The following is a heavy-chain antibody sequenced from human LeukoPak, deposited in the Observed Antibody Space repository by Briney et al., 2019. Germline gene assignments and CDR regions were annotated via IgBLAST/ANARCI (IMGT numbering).Heavy chain of an antibody. CDR2: IYYSGST. D-gene: IGHD3-10*01. CDR1: GGSISSYY. V-gene: IGHV4-59*12. Sequence: PSETLSLTCTVSGGSISSYYWSWIRQPPGKGLEWIGYIYYSGSTYYNPSLKSRVTISVDTSKNQFSLKLSSVTAADTAVYYCARGEMVRGVINIWGQGTMVTVSS. CDR3: ARGEMVRGVINI. J-gene: IGHJ3*02.